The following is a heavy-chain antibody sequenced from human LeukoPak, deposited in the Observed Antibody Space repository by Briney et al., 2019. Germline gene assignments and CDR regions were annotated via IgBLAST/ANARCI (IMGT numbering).Heavy chain of an antibody. CDR2: IWSDGSDK. CDR3: VKDAQRGFDYSNSLQN. D-gene: IGHD4-11*01. J-gene: IGHJ1*01. CDR1: GFTFSHYG. Sequence: PGRSLRLSCAASGFTFSHYGMHWVRQAPGAGLEWVAVIWSDGSDKYYAKSVKGRFTMSRDNSKNSLSLQMNSLRAEDTAVYYCVKDAQRGFDYSNSLQNWGQGILVTVSS. V-gene: IGHV3-33*06.